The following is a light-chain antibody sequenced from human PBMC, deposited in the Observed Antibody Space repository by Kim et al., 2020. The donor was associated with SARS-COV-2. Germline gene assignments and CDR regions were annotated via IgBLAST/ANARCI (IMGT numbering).Light chain of an antibody. V-gene: IGLV6-57*04. CDR2: EDN. Sequence: NFMLTQPHSVSESPGKTVTISCTRSSGSIASNYVQWYQQRPGSAPTTVIYEDNQRPSGVPDRFSGSIDSSSNSASLTISGLKTADEADYSWQSYDSGNQRWVFGGGTQLTVL. CDR1: SGSIASNY. CDR3: QSYDSGNQRWV. J-gene: IGLJ3*02.